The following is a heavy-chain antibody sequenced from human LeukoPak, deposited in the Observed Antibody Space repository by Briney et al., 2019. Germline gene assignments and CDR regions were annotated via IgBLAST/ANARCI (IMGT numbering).Heavy chain of an antibody. Sequence: SETLSLTCTVSGGSISSYYWSWIRQPPGKGLEWIGYIYTSGSTNYKPSLKSRVTISVDTSKNQFSLKLSSVTAADTAVYYCARQRFGGLENPYTFDYWGQGTLVTVSS. CDR3: ARQRFGGLENPYTFDY. D-gene: IGHD3-10*01. J-gene: IGHJ4*02. CDR1: GGSISSYY. CDR2: IYTSGST. V-gene: IGHV4-4*09.